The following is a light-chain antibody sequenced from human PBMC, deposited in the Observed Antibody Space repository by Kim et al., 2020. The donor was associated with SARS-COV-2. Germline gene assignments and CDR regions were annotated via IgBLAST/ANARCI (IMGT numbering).Light chain of an antibody. V-gene: IGKV3D-20*01. CDR2: AAS. CDR3: QEYDSSAKT. Sequence: SPGERATPACGARQSISSRYLAWYQKKTGLAPRRPIYAASTRASGIPDRFSGSGSGTDFTLTISRLEPEDFAVYYCQEYDSSAKTFGQGTKVDIK. CDR1: QSISSRY. J-gene: IGKJ1*01.